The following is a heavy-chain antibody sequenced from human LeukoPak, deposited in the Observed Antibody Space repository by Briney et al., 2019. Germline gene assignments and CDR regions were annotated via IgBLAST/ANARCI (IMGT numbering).Heavy chain of an antibody. CDR3: ARDRNDILTGLYYFDY. Sequence: GGSLRLSCAASGLTFSSYSMNWVRQAPGKGLEWVSSISSSSSYIYYADSVKGRFTISRDNAKNSLYLQMNSLRAEDTAVYYCARDRNDILTGLYYFDYWGQGTLVTVSS. D-gene: IGHD3-9*01. CDR1: GLTFSSYS. V-gene: IGHV3-21*01. J-gene: IGHJ4*02. CDR2: ISSSSSYI.